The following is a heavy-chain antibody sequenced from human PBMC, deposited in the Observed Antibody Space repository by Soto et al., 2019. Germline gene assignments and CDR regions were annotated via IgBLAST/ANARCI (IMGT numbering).Heavy chain of an antibody. CDR1: GFTFSSYG. CDR3: AKDSDREYSQH. J-gene: IGHJ1*01. V-gene: IGHV3-23*01. Sequence: EVQLLESGGSLVQPGGSLRLSCAASGFTFSSYGMSWVRQAPEKGLEWVSGISASDGGAYYADSVKGRFTISRDNSENTLYRQRNSLRVEDTAVYYCAKDSDREYSQHGGRGTLVTVSS. D-gene: IGHD3-10*01. CDR2: ISASDGGA.